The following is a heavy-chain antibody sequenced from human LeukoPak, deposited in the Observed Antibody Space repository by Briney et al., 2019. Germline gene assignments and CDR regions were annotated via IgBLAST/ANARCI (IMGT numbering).Heavy chain of an antibody. Sequence: SETLSLTCTTSGGSISSYYWSWIRQPAGKGLEWIGRIYISGSTNYNPSLKSRVTMSVDTSKNQFSLKLSSVTAADTAVYYCARDQLLWFGELFGMDVWGQGTTVTVSS. CDR3: ARDQLLWFGELFGMDV. V-gene: IGHV4-4*07. D-gene: IGHD3-10*01. CDR1: GGSISSYY. J-gene: IGHJ6*02. CDR2: IYISGST.